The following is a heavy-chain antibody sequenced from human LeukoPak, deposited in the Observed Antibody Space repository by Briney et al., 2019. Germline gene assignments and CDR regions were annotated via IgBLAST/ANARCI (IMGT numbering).Heavy chain of an antibody. V-gene: IGHV5-51*01. CDR1: GSRFTSYW. CDR2: IYPGDSDT. J-gene: IGHJ4*02. D-gene: IGHD3-22*01. Sequence: GESLKISCQGSGSRFTSYWIGWVRQMPGKGLEWMGIIYPGDSDTRYSPSFQGQVTISADKSISTAYLQWSSLKASDTAMYYCARSMYYYDSSGYYYAFDYWGQGTLVTVSS. CDR3: ARSMYYYDSSGYYYAFDY.